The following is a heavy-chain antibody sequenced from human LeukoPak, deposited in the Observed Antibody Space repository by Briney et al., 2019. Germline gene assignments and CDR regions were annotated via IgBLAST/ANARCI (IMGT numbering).Heavy chain of an antibody. CDR1: GYTFTSYY. Sequence: ASVKVSCKASGYTFTSYYMHWVRQAPGQGLEWMGIINPSGGSTSYAQKFQGRVTMTRDTSISTAYMELSRLRSDDTAVYYCASAGANYDILTGYYRDPWGQGTLVTVSS. D-gene: IGHD3-9*01. V-gene: IGHV1-46*01. J-gene: IGHJ5*02. CDR3: ASAGANYDILTGYYRDP. CDR2: INPSGGST.